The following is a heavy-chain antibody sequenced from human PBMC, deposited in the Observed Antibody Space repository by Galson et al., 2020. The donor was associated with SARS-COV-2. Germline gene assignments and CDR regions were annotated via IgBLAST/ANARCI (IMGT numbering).Heavy chain of an antibody. Sequence: NSGGSLRLSCAASGFTFSTYNMNWVRQAPGKGLEWVSSIISSSYIYYADSLKGRLTISRDNAKNSLYLQMHSLRAEDTAVYYCAGTLLLVRGCLGPWGQGTLVTVSS. V-gene: IGHV3-21*01. D-gene: IGHD2-15*01. CDR2: IISSSYI. CDR3: AGTLLLVRGCLGP. J-gene: IGHJ5*02. CDR1: GFTFSTYN.